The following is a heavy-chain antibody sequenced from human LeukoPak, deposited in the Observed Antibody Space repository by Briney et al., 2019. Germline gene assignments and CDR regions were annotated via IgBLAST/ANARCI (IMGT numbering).Heavy chain of an antibody. CDR2: ISSSGTT. CDR1: GGSISSGGFY. J-gene: IGHJ4*02. D-gene: IGHD3-3*01. Sequence: SETLSLTCTVSGGSISSGGFYWTWIRQPAGKGLEWIGRISSSGTTNYNPSLKSRLTISLDTSKNQFSLQVNSVTAADTAVYYCARDRSGSYFDYWGQGTLVTVSS. CDR3: ARDRSGSYFDY. V-gene: IGHV4-61*02.